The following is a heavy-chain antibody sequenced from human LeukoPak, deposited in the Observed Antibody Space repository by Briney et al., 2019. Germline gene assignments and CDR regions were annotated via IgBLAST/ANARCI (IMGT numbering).Heavy chain of an antibody. V-gene: IGHV4-31*03. J-gene: IGHJ4*02. CDR2: ISYRGAS. Sequence: PSETLSLTCSASGASIDTRDYYWSWLRQHPVKGLEWIGYISYRGASYNNPSLKSRLTLSIDTSRNQFSLRLTSVTSADTAVYYCARELLPGYSSGWYGYWGQGTLVTVSS. CDR3: ARELLPGYSSGWYGY. CDR1: GASIDTRDYY. D-gene: IGHD6-19*01.